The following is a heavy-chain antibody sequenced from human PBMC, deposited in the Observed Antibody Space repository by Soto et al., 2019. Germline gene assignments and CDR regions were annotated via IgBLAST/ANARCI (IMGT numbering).Heavy chain of an antibody. V-gene: IGHV1-3*01. CDR3: ARDGGMVATDGVDYYYGMDV. CDR1: GYTFTSYA. D-gene: IGHD5-12*01. Sequence: ASVKVSCKASGYTFTSYAMHWVRQAPGQRLEWMGGINPSNGNAKYSQKFQGRVTITTDESTSTAYMELSSLRSEDTAVYYCARDGGMVATDGVDYYYGMDVWGQGTTVTVSS. CDR2: INPSNGNA. J-gene: IGHJ6*02.